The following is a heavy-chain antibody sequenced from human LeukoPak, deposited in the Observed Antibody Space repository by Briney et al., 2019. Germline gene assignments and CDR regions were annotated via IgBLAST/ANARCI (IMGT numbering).Heavy chain of an antibody. J-gene: IGHJ5*01. CDR1: GYTFTDYF. CDR3: ARMALDGGDSIGFDS. D-gene: IGHD2-21*02. CDR2: INPNIGDA. V-gene: IGHV1-2*02. Sequence: ASVKVSCKASGYTFTDYFIHWVRQAPGQGLEWMGWINPNIGDASYAQKFQDRVTMTRDRSINTAYTELSRLTSDDTAAYYCARMALDGGDSIGFDSWGQGTLVTVSS.